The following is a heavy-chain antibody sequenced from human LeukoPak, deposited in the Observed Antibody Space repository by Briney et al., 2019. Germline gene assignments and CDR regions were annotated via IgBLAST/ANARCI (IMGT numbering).Heavy chain of an antibody. CDR2: ISGSGGST. J-gene: IGHJ4*02. D-gene: IGHD3-16*02. V-gene: IGHV3-23*01. CDR3: AKARRSSYTGGFDY. Sequence: GGSLRLSCAASGFTFSSYAMSWVRQAPGKGLEWVSAISGSGGSTYYADSVKGRFTISRDNSKNTLYLQMNSLRAEDTAVCYCAKARRSSYTGGFDYWGQGTLVTVSS. CDR1: GFTFSSYA.